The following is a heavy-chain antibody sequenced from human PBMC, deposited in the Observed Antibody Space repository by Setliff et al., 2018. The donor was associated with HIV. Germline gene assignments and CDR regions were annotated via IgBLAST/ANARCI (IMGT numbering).Heavy chain of an antibody. D-gene: IGHD3-3*01. CDR1: GGSFRNYA. J-gene: IGHJ4*02. CDR3: ARAPRIFPEFNNPHPHFDH. V-gene: IGHV1-69*13. Sequence: SVKVSCKASGGSFRNYAISWVRQAPGQGLEWMGGIIPLLGTANYAQRFQGRVTIIADESTSTAYMELTSLRSEDTAVYYCARAPRIFPEFNNPHPHFDHWGQGTLVTVSS. CDR2: IIPLLGTA.